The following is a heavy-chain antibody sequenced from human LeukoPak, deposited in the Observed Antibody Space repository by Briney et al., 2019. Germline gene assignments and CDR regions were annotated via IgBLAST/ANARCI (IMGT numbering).Heavy chain of an antibody. CDR3: ARARIAARLEYYYYYGMDV. Sequence: SVKVSCKASGSTFSSYAISWVRQAPGQGLEWMGGIIPIFGTANYAQKFQGRVTITADESTSTTYMELSSLRSEDTAVYYCARARIAARLEYYYYYGMDVWGQGTTVTVSS. V-gene: IGHV1-69*13. D-gene: IGHD6-6*01. CDR2: IIPIFGTA. CDR1: GSTFSSYA. J-gene: IGHJ6*02.